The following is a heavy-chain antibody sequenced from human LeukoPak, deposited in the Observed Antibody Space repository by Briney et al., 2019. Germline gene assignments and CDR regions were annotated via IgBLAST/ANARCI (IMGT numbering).Heavy chain of an antibody. CDR3: ATGILRFLEWSPQGDY. CDR1: GGTFRSYA. J-gene: IGHJ4*02. D-gene: IGHD3-3*01. Sequence: GASVKVSCMASGGTFRSYAISWVRQAPGQGLEWMGGIIPIFGTANYAQKFQGRVTMTEDTSTDTAYMELSSLRSEDAAVYYCATGILRFLEWSPQGDYWGQGTLVTVSS. CDR2: IIPIFGTA. V-gene: IGHV1-69*06.